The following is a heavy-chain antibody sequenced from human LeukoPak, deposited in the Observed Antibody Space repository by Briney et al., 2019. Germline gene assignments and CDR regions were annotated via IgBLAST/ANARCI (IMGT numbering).Heavy chain of an antibody. V-gene: IGHV1-2*02. Sequence: ASVKVSCKASGYTFTGYYMHWVRQAPGQGLEWVGWINPNSGGTNYAQKFQGRVTMTRDTSISTAYMDLSRLRSDDTAVYYCASVDNYDSRAYYYSDYWGQGTLVTVSS. CDR1: GYTFTGYY. D-gene: IGHD3-22*01. J-gene: IGHJ4*02. CDR2: INPNSGGT. CDR3: ASVDNYDSRAYYYSDY.